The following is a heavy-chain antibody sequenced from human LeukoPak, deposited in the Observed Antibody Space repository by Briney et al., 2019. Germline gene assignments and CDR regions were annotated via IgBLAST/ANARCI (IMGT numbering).Heavy chain of an antibody. CDR1: GYTVTSYD. CDR2: IIPIFGTA. V-gene: IGHV1-69*06. Sequence: SVKVSCKASGYTVTSYDINWVRQAPGQGLEWMGGIIPIFGTANYAQKFQGRVTITADKSTSTAYMELSSLRSEDTAVYYCARDRGGTVRGVSVWGKGTTVTVSS. J-gene: IGHJ6*04. CDR3: ARDRGGTVRGVSV. D-gene: IGHD3-10*01.